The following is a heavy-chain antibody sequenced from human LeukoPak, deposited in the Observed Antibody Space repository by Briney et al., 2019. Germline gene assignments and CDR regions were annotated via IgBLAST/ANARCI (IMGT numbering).Heavy chain of an antibody. CDR1: GGSISSGSYY. Sequence: PSETLSLTCTVSGGSISSGSYYCSWIRQPAGKGLEWIGRIYTSGRTNYNPSLKSRVIISVDTSKNQFSLKLSSVTAADTAVYYCARGGSYFDFDYWGQGTLVTVSS. J-gene: IGHJ4*02. CDR2: IYTSGRT. CDR3: ARGGSYFDFDY. V-gene: IGHV4-61*02. D-gene: IGHD1-26*01.